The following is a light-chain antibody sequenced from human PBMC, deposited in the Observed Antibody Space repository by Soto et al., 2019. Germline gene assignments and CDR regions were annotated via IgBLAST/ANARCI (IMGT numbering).Light chain of an antibody. J-gene: IGKJ4*01. Sequence: DIVMTQSPESLAVSLGERATINCKSSQSVLYSSNNKNYLGWYQQKAGQPPKLLIYWASTRESGVPDRFSGSGSGTDFTLTISSLQAEDVAVYYCQQYYSKPLTVGGGTKVEIK. V-gene: IGKV4-1*01. CDR2: WAS. CDR3: QQYYSKPLT. CDR1: QSVLYSSNNKNY.